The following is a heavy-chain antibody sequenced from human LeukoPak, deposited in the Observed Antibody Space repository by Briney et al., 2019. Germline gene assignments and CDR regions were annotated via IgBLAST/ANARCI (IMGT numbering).Heavy chain of an antibody. CDR3: ASGYPLSAFDI. CDR1: GFTFSSYW. D-gene: IGHD6-25*01. V-gene: IGHV3-74*01. Sequence: GGSLRLSCAASGFTFSSYWMHWVRQAPGKGLVWVSRINSDGSSTSYADSVKGRFTISRDNAKNTLYLQMNSLRAEDTAVYYCASGYPLSAFDIWGQGTMVTVSS. CDR2: INSDGSST. J-gene: IGHJ3*02.